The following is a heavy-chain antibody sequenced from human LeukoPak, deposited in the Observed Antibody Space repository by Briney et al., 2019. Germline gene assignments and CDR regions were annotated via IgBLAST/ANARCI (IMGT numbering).Heavy chain of an antibody. V-gene: IGHV3-11*01. CDR1: GFTFSYYY. CDR3: ARDHIAVAGTSWFDP. J-gene: IGHJ5*02. Sequence: EAGGSLRLSCAASGFTFSYYYMSWIRQAPGKGLEGGSYISSSGSTIYYADSVKGRFTISRDNAKNSLYLQMNSLRAEDAAVYYCARDHIAVAGTSWFDPWGQGTLVTVSS. D-gene: IGHD6-19*01. CDR2: ISSSGSTI.